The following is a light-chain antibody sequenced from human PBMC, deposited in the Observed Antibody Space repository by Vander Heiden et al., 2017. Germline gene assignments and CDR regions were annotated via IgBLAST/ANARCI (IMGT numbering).Light chain of an antibody. CDR1: SSNMGNHY. CDR2: DNN. J-gene: IGLJ3*02. Sequence: GPEGPISCSGSSSNMGNHYVSWYQPYEGTTPKPLIYDNNKRPSGIPDRFSASKSGTAATRGITGLQTGDEADYYCSTWDSSLSGVVFGGGTRVTVL. CDR3: STWDSSLSGVV. V-gene: IGLV1-51*01.